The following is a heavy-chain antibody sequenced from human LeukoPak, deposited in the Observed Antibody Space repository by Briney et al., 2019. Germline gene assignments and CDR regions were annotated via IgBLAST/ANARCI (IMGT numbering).Heavy chain of an antibody. CDR3: VKDPYNGNVFEN. CDR1: GFELSAHA. D-gene: IGHD1-26*01. J-gene: IGHJ4*02. CDR2: IRHDMSSQ. Sequence: GGSLRLSGAASGFELSAHAMHWVRQTPGKGLEWVAVIRHDMSSQFYQDSVVGRFTISRDNSRNTLYLQMNSLRIEDTGVYYCVKDPYNGNVFENCGLGTLVTVSS. V-gene: IGHV3-30*02.